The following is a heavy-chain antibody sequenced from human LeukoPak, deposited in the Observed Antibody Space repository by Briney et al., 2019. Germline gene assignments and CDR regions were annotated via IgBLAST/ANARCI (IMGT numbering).Heavy chain of an antibody. CDR3: ARNVAGSYYDSSGFDY. CDR1: GFTFRSYG. Sequence: GGSLRLSCAASGFTFRSYGMHWVRQAPGKGLEWVAIIRYDGTNKYYADSVKGRFTISRDNSKNTLYLQMNSLRAEDTAVYYCARNVAGSYYDSSGFDYWGQGTLVTVSS. CDR2: IRYDGTNK. D-gene: IGHD3-22*01. J-gene: IGHJ4*02. V-gene: IGHV3-30*02.